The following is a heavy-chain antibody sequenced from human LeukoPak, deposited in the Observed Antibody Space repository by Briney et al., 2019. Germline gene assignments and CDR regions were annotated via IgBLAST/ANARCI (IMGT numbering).Heavy chain of an antibody. CDR2: IYHSGST. J-gene: IGHJ2*01. V-gene: IGHV4-30-2*01. Sequence: PSQTLSLTCTVSGGSISSGGYYWSWIRQPPGKGLEWIGYIYHSGSTYYNPSLKSRVTISVDRSKNQFSLKLSSVTAADTAVYYCARDGVGAAAGTRYFDLWGRGTLVTVSS. CDR1: GGSISSGGYY. D-gene: IGHD6-13*01. CDR3: ARDGVGAAAGTRYFDL.